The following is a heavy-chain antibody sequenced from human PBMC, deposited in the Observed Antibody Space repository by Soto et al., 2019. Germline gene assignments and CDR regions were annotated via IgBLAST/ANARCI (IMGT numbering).Heavy chain of an antibody. CDR3: ANGYSYGPSYYYYMDV. J-gene: IGHJ6*03. CDR1: GFTFSDYY. D-gene: IGHD5-18*01. Sequence: QVQLVESGGGLVKPGGSLRLSCAASGFTFSDYYMSWIHQAPGKGLEWVSYISTSGSTIYYADSVKGRFTSSRDNAKNSVYLQMDSLRAEDTAVYYCANGYSYGPSYYYYMDVWGKGTTVTVSS. V-gene: IGHV3-11*01. CDR2: ISTSGSTI.